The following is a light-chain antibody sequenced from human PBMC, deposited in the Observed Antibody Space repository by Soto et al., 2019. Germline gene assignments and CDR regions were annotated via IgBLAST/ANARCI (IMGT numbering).Light chain of an antibody. CDR3: SSFTAYNTVV. CDR1: YSDVGTYNY. CDR2: EVS. Sequence: QSVLTQPASVSGSPGQSITISCTGSYSDVGTYNYVSWYQQHPGTAPKLMIHEVSDRPSGVSNRFSGSKSGNTASLTISGLQAEDEADYYCSSFTAYNTVVFGGGTQLTVL. J-gene: IGLJ2*01. V-gene: IGLV2-14*01.